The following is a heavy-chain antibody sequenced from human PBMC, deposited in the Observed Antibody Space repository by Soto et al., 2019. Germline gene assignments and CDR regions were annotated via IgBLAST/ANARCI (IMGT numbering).Heavy chain of an antibody. Sequence: GGSLRLSCAASGFTFSSYAMSWVRQAPGKGLEWVSAISGSGGSTYYADSVKGRFTISRDNSKNTLYLQMNSLRAEDTAVYYCAKDPSLWFGEPNYYYGMDVWGQGTTVTVSS. CDR3: AKDPSLWFGEPNYYYGMDV. J-gene: IGHJ6*02. CDR1: GFTFSSYA. V-gene: IGHV3-23*01. D-gene: IGHD3-10*01. CDR2: ISGSGGST.